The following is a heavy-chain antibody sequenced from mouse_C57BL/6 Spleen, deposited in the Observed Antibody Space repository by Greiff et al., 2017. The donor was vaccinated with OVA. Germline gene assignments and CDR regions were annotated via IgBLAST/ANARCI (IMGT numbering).Heavy chain of an antibody. V-gene: IGHV2-2*01. D-gene: IGHD2-5*01. CDR3: ARSYYSNGWYFDV. Sequence: VKLVESGPGLVQPSQSLSITCTVSGFSLTSYGVHWVRQSPGKGLEWLGVIWSGGSTDYNAAFISRLSISKDNSKSQVFFKMNSLQADDTAIYYWARSYYSNGWYFDVWGTETTVTVSS. CDR1: GFSLTSYG. J-gene: IGHJ1*03. CDR2: IWSGGST.